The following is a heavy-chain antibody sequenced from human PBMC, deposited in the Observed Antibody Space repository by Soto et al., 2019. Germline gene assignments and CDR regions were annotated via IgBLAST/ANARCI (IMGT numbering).Heavy chain of an antibody. CDR3: ARGVHGEY. J-gene: IGHJ4*02. Sequence: QVHLVQSGAEVRKPGASVKVSCKGSGYTFTSYGIAWVRQAPGQGLEWMGWISAHKDNTNYAQKVQGRVTMTRDPSTSTAYMELRNLRSDDTAVYYCARGVHGEYWGQGALVTVSS. CDR2: ISAHKDNT. D-gene: IGHD3-10*01. V-gene: IGHV1-18*01. CDR1: GYTFTSYG.